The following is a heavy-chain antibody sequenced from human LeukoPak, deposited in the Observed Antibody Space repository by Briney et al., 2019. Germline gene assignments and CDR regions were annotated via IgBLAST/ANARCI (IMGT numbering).Heavy chain of an antibody. D-gene: IGHD7-27*01. CDR1: GGSISSSSYY. CDR3: ARFVTGDGAFDI. CDR2: IYYSGNT. V-gene: IGHV4-39*01. J-gene: IGHJ3*02. Sequence: SETLSLTCTVSGGSISSSSYYRGWIRRPPGKGLEWIGSIYYSGNTYYNPSLRGRVTISVDTSKNQFSLNLSSVTAADTAVYYCARFVTGDGAFDIWGQGTMVTVSS.